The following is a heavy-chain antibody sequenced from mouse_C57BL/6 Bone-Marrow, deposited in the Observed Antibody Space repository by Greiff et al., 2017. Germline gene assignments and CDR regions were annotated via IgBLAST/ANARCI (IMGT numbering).Heavy chain of an antibody. J-gene: IGHJ4*01. V-gene: IGHV1-19*01. CDR3: ARGSNYVFYAMDY. CDR2: INPYNGGT. Sequence: VQLQQSGPVLVKPGASVKMSCKASGYTFTDYYMNWVKQSHGKSLEWIGVINPYNGGTSYNQKFKGKATLTVDKSSSTAYMELNSLTSEDSAVYYCARGSNYVFYAMDYWGQGTSVTVSS. D-gene: IGHD2-5*01. CDR1: GYTFTDYY.